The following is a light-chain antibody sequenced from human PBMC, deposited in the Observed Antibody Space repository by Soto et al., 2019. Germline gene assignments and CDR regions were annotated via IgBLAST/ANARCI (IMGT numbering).Light chain of an antibody. CDR2: AAS. J-gene: IGKJ1*01. CDR1: QAIRDD. V-gene: IGKV1-6*01. CDR3: LQYHSSWT. Sequence: AIPLTQSPSSLSASLLDGVTIXSRASQAIRDDLGWYQKKPGKAPKLLIFAASRLERGVPSRFSGSGSGTDFTLTISSLQPEDFATYYCLQYHSSWTFGQGTKVDI.